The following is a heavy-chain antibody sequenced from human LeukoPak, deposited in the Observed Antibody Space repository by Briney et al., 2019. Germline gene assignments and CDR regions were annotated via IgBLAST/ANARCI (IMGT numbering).Heavy chain of an antibody. CDR1: GGSISSYY. CDR2: IYYSGST. CDR3: ARRIHDFWSGYYGYIDY. J-gene: IGHJ4*02. Sequence: PSETLSLTCTVSGGSISSYYWSWIRQPAGKGLEWIGYIYYSGSTNYNPSLKSRVTISLDTSNNQFSLKLRSVTAADTAVYYCARRIHDFWSGYYGYIDYWGQGTLVTVSS. V-gene: IGHV4-59*01. D-gene: IGHD3-3*01.